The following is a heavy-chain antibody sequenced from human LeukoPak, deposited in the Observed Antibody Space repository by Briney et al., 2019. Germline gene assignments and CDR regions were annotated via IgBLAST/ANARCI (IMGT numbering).Heavy chain of an antibody. V-gene: IGHV4-34*01. CDR3: ARGDYYFDY. Sequence: SETLSLTCAVYGGSFSGYYWSWIRQPPGKGLEWIGEINHSGSTNYNPSLKSRVTISVDTSKNQFSLKLSSVTAADTAVYYCARGDYYFDYWGQGTLVTVSS. CDR1: GGSFSGYY. CDR2: INHSGST. J-gene: IGHJ4*02.